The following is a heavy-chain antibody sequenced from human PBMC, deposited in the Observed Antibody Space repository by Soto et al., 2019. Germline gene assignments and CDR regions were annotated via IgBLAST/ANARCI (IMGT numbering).Heavy chain of an antibody. D-gene: IGHD6-13*01. CDR2: ISSSGGAI. V-gene: IGHV3-48*02. Sequence: EVQLVESGGDLVQPGGSLRLSCAASGFIFSDYTMTWVRQAPGRGLEFVSHISSSGGAIFYAESVKGRFTVSRDNAKNSLSLQMNRPRDEDTAVYFCARDHGGSTWFVGVYYFFGMDVWGQGTAVTVSS. J-gene: IGHJ6*02. CDR3: ARDHGGSTWFVGVYYFFGMDV. CDR1: GFIFSDYT.